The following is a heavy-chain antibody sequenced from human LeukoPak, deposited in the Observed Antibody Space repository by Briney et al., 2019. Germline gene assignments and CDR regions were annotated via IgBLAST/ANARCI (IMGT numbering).Heavy chain of an antibody. D-gene: IGHD6-19*01. V-gene: IGHV3-23*01. J-gene: IGHJ4*02. CDR3: AKGSSGWYFDY. Sequence: GGSLRLSCAASGFTFSNYALSWVRQAPGKGLEWVSAISGSGGSTYYADSVKGRFTISRDNSKNTLYLQMNSLRAEDTAVYYCAKGSSGWYFDYWGQGTLVTVSS. CDR1: GFTFSNYA. CDR2: ISGSGGST.